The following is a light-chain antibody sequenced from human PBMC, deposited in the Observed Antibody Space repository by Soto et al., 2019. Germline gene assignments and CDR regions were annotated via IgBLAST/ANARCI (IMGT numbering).Light chain of an antibody. CDR3: QPRSNWPLK. V-gene: IGKV3-11*01. J-gene: IGKJ1*01. CDR1: QSVSSY. CDR2: EAS. Sequence: EFVLTQSPATLSLSRGETATLSCRASQSVSSYLAWYHQKFGQARRLVIYEASNRATGKPARFSGSGSGTDFTHPISSLATEHFAVYYCQPRSNWPLKFGQGTKVDIK.